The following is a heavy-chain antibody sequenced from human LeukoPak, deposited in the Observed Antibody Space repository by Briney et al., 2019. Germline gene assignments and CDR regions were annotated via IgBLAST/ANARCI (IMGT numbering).Heavy chain of an antibody. Sequence: SETLSLTCTVSGGSFSSSSFYWVRKRQPPGQGREWIGSIYYSGSTYYNPSLKSRVTISVDTSKNQFPLKLSSVTAADTAVYYCATTKGGFDYWGQGTLVTVSS. CDR2: IYYSGST. V-gene: IGHV4-39*01. D-gene: IGHD1-26*01. J-gene: IGHJ4*02. CDR1: GGSFSSSSFY. CDR3: ATTKGGFDY.